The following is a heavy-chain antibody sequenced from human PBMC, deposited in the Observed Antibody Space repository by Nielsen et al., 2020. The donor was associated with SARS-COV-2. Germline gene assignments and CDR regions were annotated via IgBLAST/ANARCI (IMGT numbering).Heavy chain of an antibody. Sequence: GSLKISCQGSGYLFTTYWISWVRQVPGKGLEWMGGIDPSDSYTKYRPSFEGHVTISMDKSLNTAYLQWSSLRASDTGIYYCARHRGYQLLFGRFDPWGQGTLVTVSS. D-gene: IGHD2-2*01. J-gene: IGHJ5*02. CDR3: ARHRGYQLLFGRFDP. CDR2: IDPSDSYT. V-gene: IGHV5-10-1*01. CDR1: GYLFTTYW.